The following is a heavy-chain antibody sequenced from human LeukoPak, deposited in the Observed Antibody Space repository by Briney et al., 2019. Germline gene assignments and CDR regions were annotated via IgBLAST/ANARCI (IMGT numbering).Heavy chain of an antibody. Sequence: GGSLRLSCAASGFTFSSYAMSWVRQAPGKGLEWVSAISGSGGSTYYADSVKGWFTISRDNSKNTLYLQMNSLRAEDTAVYYCAKDGRRYSSGFDYWGQGTLVTVSS. CDR3: AKDGRRYSSGFDY. V-gene: IGHV3-23*01. J-gene: IGHJ4*02. CDR1: GFTFSSYA. CDR2: ISGSGGST. D-gene: IGHD6-19*01.